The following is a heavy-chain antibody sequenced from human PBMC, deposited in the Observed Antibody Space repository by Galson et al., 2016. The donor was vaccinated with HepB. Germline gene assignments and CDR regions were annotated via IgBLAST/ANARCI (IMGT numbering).Heavy chain of an antibody. D-gene: IGHD1-26*01. Sequence: SLRLSCAASGFTFSSYAMSWVRQAPGKGLEWVSGISGSGGSTYYADSVKGRFTISRDNSKNTQYLQMNSLRAEDTAVYYCAKDRSVYSGSYFGAFDIWGQGTTVTVSS. CDR1: GFTFSSYA. J-gene: IGHJ3*02. CDR3: AKDRSVYSGSYFGAFDI. V-gene: IGHV3-23*01. CDR2: ISGSGGST.